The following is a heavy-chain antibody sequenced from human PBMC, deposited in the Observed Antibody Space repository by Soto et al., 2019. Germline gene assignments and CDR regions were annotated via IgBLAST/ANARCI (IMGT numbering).Heavy chain of an antibody. CDR2: INAGNGNT. Sequence: QVQLVQSGAEVKKPGASVKVSCTASGYTFTSYAMHWVRQAPGQRREWMGWINAGNGNTKYSQKFQGRVTITRDTSASTAYMALSSLRSEDTAVYYCARVVGIAVDDYWGQGTLVTVSS. CDR1: GYTFTSYA. J-gene: IGHJ4*02. V-gene: IGHV1-3*01. D-gene: IGHD6-19*01. CDR3: ARVVGIAVDDY.